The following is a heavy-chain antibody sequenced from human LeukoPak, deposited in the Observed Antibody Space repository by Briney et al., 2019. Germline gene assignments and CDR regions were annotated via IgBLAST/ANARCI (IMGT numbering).Heavy chain of an antibody. D-gene: IGHD4-23*01. J-gene: IGHJ3*02. CDR3: ARPGTASGNDAFDI. V-gene: IGHV4-30-4*08. CDR1: GGSISSGDYY. CDR2: IYYSGST. Sequence: SETLSLTCTVSGGSISSGDYYWSWIRPPPGKGLEWIGYIYYSGSTYYNPSLKSLVTISVDTSKNQFSLKLSSVTAADTAVYYCARPGTASGNDAFDIWGQGTMVTVSS.